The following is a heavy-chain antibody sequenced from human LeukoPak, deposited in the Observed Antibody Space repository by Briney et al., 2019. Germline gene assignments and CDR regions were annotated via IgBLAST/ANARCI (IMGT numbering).Heavy chain of an antibody. V-gene: IGHV4-34*01. J-gene: IGHJ4*02. CDR1: GGSFSGYY. CDR2: INHSGST. Sequence: SETLSLTCAVYGGSFSGYYWSWIRQPPGKGLEWVGEINHSGSTNYNPSLKSRVTISVDTSKNQFSLKLSSVTAADTAVYYCRDASYRGDYWGQGTLVTVSS. CDR3: RDASYRGDY. D-gene: IGHD2-2*01.